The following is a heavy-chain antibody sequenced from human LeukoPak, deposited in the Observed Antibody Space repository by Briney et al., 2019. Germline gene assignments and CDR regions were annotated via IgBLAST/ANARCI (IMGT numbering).Heavy chain of an antibody. J-gene: IGHJ4*02. CDR1: GFTFSNSA. CDR2: ISTNGDRT. V-gene: IGHV3-64*02. CDR3: ARGVAISSSGWYDTFDY. D-gene: IGHD6-19*01. Sequence: GGPLRLSCAASGFTFSNSAMYWVRQAPGKGLEFVSVISTNGDRTYYADSVKGRFTISRDNSKNTLYLQMGSLRADDMAVYYCARGVAISSSGWYDTFDYWGQGALVTISS.